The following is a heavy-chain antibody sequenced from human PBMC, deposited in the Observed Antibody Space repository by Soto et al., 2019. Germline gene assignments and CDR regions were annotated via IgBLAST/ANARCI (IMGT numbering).Heavy chain of an antibody. Sequence: EVQLVESGGGLVQPGGSLRLSCAAPASGFTFSAFWMSWVRQAPGKGLEWVANIKQDGSEKYYVDSVKGRFTISRDNAKNSLYLQMNSLRAEDTAVYYCANQAGYTPWYFDYWGQGTLVTVSS. D-gene: IGHD5-12*01. CDR2: IKQDGSEK. CDR3: ANQAGYTPWYFDY. V-gene: IGHV3-7*02. J-gene: IGHJ4*02. CDR1: GFTFSAFW.